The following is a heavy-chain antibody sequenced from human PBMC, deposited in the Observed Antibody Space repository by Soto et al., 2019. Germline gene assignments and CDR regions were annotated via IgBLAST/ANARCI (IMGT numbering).Heavy chain of an antibody. Sequence: SETLSLTCAVYGGSFSGYYCGWIRQPPGKGLEWIGSIYYSGSTYYNPSLKSRVTISVDTSKNQFSLKLSSVTAADTAVYYCARSSYYYDSSGYNVPTLRYNWFDPWGQGTLVTVSS. J-gene: IGHJ5*02. CDR1: GGSFSGYY. CDR3: ARSSYYYDSSGYNVPTLRYNWFDP. V-gene: IGHV4-39*01. D-gene: IGHD3-22*01. CDR2: IYYSGST.